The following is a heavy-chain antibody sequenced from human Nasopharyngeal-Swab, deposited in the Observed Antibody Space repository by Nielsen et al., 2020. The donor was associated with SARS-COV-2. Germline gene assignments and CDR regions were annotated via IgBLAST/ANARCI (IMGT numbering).Heavy chain of an antibody. Sequence: GASLKISCAASGFTFSSYWMHWVRQAPGKGLVWVSRINSDGSSTSYADSVKGRFTISRDNAKNSLYLQMNSLRAEDTAVYYCARENCGGDCYSPGYYYYGMDVWGQGTTVTVSS. CDR1: GFTFSSYW. CDR2: INSDGSST. V-gene: IGHV3-74*01. J-gene: IGHJ6*02. D-gene: IGHD2-21*01. CDR3: ARENCGGDCYSPGYYYYGMDV.